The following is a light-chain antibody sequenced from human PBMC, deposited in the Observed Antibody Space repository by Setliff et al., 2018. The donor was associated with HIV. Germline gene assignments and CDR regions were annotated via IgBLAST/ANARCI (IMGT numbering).Light chain of an antibody. V-gene: IGLV1-44*01. CDR1: FSNIGRNT. J-gene: IGLJ1*01. Sequence: QSALTQPPSASGTPGQRVTISCSGSFSNIGRNTINWYQQLPGTAPKLLIYSNYQRPSGVPDRFSVSKSGTSASLAISGLQSEDESEYYCAAWDDSLNGYVFGTGTKVTVL. CDR2: SNY. CDR3: AAWDDSLNGYV.